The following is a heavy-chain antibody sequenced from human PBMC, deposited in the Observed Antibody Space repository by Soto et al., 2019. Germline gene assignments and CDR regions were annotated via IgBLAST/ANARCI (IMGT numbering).Heavy chain of an antibody. D-gene: IGHD3-3*02. J-gene: IGHJ5*02. Sequence: PVGSLRLSCAASVFTFSSYAMHWVRQSPGKGLEWVAVISYDGSNKYYADSVKGRFTISRDNSKNTLYLQMNSLRAEDTVVYYCARDYEPRIFGVLINWFDAWGQGTLVTVSS. V-gene: IGHV3-30-3*01. CDR3: ARDYEPRIFGVLINWFDA. CDR1: VFTFSSYA. CDR2: ISYDGSNK.